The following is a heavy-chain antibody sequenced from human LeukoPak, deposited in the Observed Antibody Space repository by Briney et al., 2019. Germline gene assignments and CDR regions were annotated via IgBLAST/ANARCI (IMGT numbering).Heavy chain of an antibody. CDR3: ASAYCSGGSCYSASDHPNFDY. J-gene: IGHJ4*02. D-gene: IGHD2-15*01. CDR2: INAGNGNT. Sequence: GASVKVSCKASGYTFTSYAMHWVRQAPGQRLEWMGWINAGNGNTKYSQEFQGRVTITRDTSASTAYMELSSLRSEDMAVYYCASAYCSGGSCYSASDHPNFDYWGQGTLVTVSS. CDR1: GYTFTSYA. V-gene: IGHV1-3*03.